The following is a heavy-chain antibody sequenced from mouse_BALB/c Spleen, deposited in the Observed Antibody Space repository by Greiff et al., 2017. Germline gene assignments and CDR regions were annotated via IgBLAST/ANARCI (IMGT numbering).Heavy chain of an antibody. Sequence: EVQVVESGGGLVKPGGSLKLSCAASGFTFSSYAMSWVRQSPEKRLEWVAEISSGGSYTYYPDTVTGRFTISRDNAKNTLYLEMSSLRSEDTAMYYCARVGYGYDPFAYWGQGTLVTVAA. D-gene: IGHD2-2*01. J-gene: IGHJ3*01. CDR1: GFTFSSYA. V-gene: IGHV5-9-4*01. CDR2: ISSGGSYT. CDR3: ARVGYGYDPFAY.